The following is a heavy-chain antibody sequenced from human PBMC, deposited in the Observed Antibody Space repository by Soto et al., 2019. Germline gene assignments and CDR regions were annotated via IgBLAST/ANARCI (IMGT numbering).Heavy chain of an antibody. CDR2: MNPNSGNT. Sequence: QVQLVQSGAEVKKPGASVKVSCKASGDTFTNYDINWVRQATGQGLERMGRMNPNSGNTGYAQKFQGRVTMTRNTSITTAYMELSSMRSEDTAVYYCARGRNGMDAWGQGTTVTVSS. CDR1: GDTFTNYD. J-gene: IGHJ6*02. CDR3: ARGRNGMDA. V-gene: IGHV1-8*01.